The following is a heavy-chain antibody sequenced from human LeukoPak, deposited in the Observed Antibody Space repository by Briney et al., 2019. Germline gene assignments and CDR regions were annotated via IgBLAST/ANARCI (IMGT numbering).Heavy chain of an antibody. D-gene: IGHD6-19*01. CDR3: ARGDWYSFDH. V-gene: IGHV3-11*01. Sequence: GGSLRLSCAASGFTFSGYYMNWIRQAPGKGLEWVSYISSGGSSIYYADSVKGRFTISRDNAKSSLYMEMNSLRAEDTAVYYCARGDWYSFDHWGQGTLVTVSS. CDR2: ISSGGSSI. CDR1: GFTFSGYY. J-gene: IGHJ4*02.